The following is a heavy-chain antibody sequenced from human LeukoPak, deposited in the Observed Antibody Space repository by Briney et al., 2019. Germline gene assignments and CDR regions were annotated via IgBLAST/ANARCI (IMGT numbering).Heavy chain of an antibody. Sequence: ASVEVSCKASGYTFTSYDINWVRQATGQGLEWMGWMNPNSGNTGYAQKFQGRVTMTRNTSVSTAYMELSSLRSEDTAVYYCARTDYDILTGYFYYYYYGMDVWGQGTTVTVSS. CDR2: MNPNSGNT. V-gene: IGHV1-8*01. D-gene: IGHD3-9*01. CDR1: GYTFTSYD. CDR3: ARTDYDILTGYFYYYYYGMDV. J-gene: IGHJ6*02.